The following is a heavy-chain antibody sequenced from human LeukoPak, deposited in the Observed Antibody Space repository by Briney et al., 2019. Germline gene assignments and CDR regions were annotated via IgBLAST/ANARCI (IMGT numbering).Heavy chain of an antibody. CDR3: AKGHCTNGICWLD. V-gene: IGHV3-53*01. CDR2: IYSAGST. CDR1: GFTVSSTY. J-gene: IGHJ4*02. D-gene: IGHD2-8*01. Sequence: GSLRLSCAAFGFTVSSTYMSWVRQAPGKGLEWVSIIYSAGSTYYADSVKGRFTISRDNSKNTLYLQMNSLRAEDTAVYYCAKGHCTNGICWLDWGQGTLVTVSS.